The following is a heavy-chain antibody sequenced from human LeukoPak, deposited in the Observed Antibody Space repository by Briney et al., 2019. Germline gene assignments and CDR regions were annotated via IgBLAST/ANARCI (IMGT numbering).Heavy chain of an antibody. V-gene: IGHV4-34*01. CDR1: GGSFSGYY. CDR2: INHSGST. J-gene: IGHJ6*03. D-gene: IGHD3-10*01. CDR3: ARGRMVRGVTTVLHYYYMDD. Sequence: SETLSLTCAVYGGSFSGYYWSWIRQPPGKGLKWIGKINHSGSTNSNPSPKSRVTISVDTSKIQFSLKLSSVTAADTAVYSCARGRMVRGVTTVLHYYYMDDWGKGTTVTVSS.